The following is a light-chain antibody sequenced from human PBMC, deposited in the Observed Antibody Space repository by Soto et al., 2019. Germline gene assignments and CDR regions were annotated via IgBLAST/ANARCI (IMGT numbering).Light chain of an antibody. CDR1: QSVSSN. CDR3: QLYDSSSWT. V-gene: IGKV3-15*01. CDR2: GAS. J-gene: IGKJ1*01. Sequence: EMVMTQSPATLSVSPVERAALSCMASQSVSSNLAWYQQKPGQAPRLLIYGASTRAAGIPARFSGSGSGTDFTLTISRLETEDFAVYYCQLYDSSSWTFGQGTKVDI.